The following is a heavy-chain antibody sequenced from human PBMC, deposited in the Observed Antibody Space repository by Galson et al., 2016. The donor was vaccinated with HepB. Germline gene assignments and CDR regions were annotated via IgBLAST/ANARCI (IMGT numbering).Heavy chain of an antibody. D-gene: IGHD1-26*01. J-gene: IGHJ6*03. Sequence: SLRLSCAASGFTFNSYGITWVRQAPGKGLEVVSSISRSGDSTDYADSVKGRFTISRDNSKNTLSLQMNSLRAEDTAVYYCVQGSTAPAVWGKGTTVTVSS. CDR1: GFTFNSYG. V-gene: IGHV3-23*01. CDR3: VQGSTAPAV. CDR2: ISRSGDST.